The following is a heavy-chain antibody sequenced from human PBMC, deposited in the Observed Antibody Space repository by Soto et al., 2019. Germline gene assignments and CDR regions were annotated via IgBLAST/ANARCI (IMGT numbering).Heavy chain of an antibody. CDR3: ARGGRGFDP. D-gene: IGHD3-10*01. CDR1: GGFISSYY. CDR2: IYYSGST. Sequence: SETVSLTCSVSGGFISSYYWSWIRQPPGKGLEWIGYIYYSGSTNYNPSLKSRVTISVDTSKNQFSLKLSSVTAADTAVYYCARGGRGFDPWGQGTLVTVSS. J-gene: IGHJ5*02. V-gene: IGHV4-59*01.